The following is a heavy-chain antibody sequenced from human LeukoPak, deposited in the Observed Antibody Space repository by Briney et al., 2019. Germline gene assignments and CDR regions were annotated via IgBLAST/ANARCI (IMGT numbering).Heavy chain of an antibody. CDR1: GGSFSAYY. CDR3: ARMDGARVMPFDY. Sequence: SETLSLTCAVYGGSFSAYYWSWIRQPPGKGLEWIGEINHSGSTNYNPSLKSRATISLDTSKNQFSLKLSSVTAADTAVYYCARMDGARVMPFDYWGQGTLVTVSS. CDR2: INHSGST. J-gene: IGHJ4*02. D-gene: IGHD3-16*01. V-gene: IGHV4-34*01.